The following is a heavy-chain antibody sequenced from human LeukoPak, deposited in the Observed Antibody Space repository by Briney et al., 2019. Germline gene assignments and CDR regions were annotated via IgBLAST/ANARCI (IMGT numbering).Heavy chain of an antibody. CDR3: ARDVSGFDY. CDR1: GGSISSGSYY. J-gene: IGHJ4*02. V-gene: IGHV4-61*02. D-gene: IGHD1-14*01. CDR2: IYTSGST. Sequence: PSETLSLTCTVSGGSISSGSYYWSWIRQPAGKGLEWTGRIYTSGSTNYNPSLKSRVTISVDTSKNQFSLKLSSVTAADTAAYYCARDVSGFDYWGQGTLVTVSS.